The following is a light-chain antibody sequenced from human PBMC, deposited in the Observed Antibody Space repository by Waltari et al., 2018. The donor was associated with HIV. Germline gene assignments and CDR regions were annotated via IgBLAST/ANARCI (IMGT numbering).Light chain of an antibody. Sequence: QSVLTQPPSASGTPGQRVTISCSGSRSNIGSNHVYWYQPLPGTAPKLLIYVNSQRPSGVPDRFSGSKSGTSASLAISGLRSEDEGDYYCAAWDDSLRGPVFGGGSRLTVL. CDR3: AAWDDSLRGPV. CDR1: RSNIGSNH. V-gene: IGLV1-47*01. CDR2: VNS. J-gene: IGLJ2*01.